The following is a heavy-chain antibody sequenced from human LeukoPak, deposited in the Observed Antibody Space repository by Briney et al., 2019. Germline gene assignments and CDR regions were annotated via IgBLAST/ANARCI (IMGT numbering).Heavy chain of an antibody. D-gene: IGHD1-26*01. J-gene: IGHJ3*02. CDR2: IYHSGST. V-gene: IGHV4-38-2*02. CDR3: ASTVEWELLQYAFDI. CDR1: GYSISSGYY. Sequence: SETLSLTCTVSGYSISSGYYWGWIRQPPGKGLEWIGSIYHSGSTYYNPSLKSRVTISVDTSKNQFSLKLSSVTAADTAVYYCASTVEWELLQYAFDIWGQGTMVTVSS.